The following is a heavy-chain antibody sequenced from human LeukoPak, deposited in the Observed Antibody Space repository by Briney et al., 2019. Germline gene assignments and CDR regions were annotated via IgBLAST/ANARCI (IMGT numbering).Heavy chain of an antibody. Sequence: GESLKISCKGSGYSFTSYWIGWVRQMPGKGLEWMGIIYPGDSDTRYSPSFQGQVTISADKSISTAYLQRSSLKASDTAMYYCARLAVATHGHFDYWGQGTLVTVSS. J-gene: IGHJ4*02. CDR3: ARLAVATHGHFDY. CDR1: GYSFTSYW. D-gene: IGHD5-12*01. V-gene: IGHV5-51*01. CDR2: IYPGDSDT.